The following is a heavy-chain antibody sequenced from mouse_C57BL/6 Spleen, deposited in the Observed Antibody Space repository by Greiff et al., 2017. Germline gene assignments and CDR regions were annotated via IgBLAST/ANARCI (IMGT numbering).Heavy chain of an antibody. J-gene: IGHJ2*01. V-gene: IGHV1-74*01. Sequence: QVQLQQPGAELVKPGASVKVSCKASGYTFTSYWMHWVKQRPGQGLEWIGRIHPSDSVTNYNQKFKGKATLTVDKSSSTAYMQLSSLTSADSAVYYCAIWGLLGYFGYWGQGTTLTVAS. CDR1: GYTFTSYW. CDR3: AIWGLLGYFGY. CDR2: IHPSDSVT. D-gene: IGHD3-1*01.